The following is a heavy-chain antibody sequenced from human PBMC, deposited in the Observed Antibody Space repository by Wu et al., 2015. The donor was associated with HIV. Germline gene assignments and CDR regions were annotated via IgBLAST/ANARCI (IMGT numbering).Heavy chain of an antibody. J-gene: IGHJ6*02. CDR2: IIPIFGTA. Sequence: QVQLVQSGAEVKKPGSSVKVSCKASGGTFSSYAISWVRQAPGQGLEWMGRIIPIFGTANYAQKFQGRVTITADESTSTAYMELSSLRSEDTAVYYCARGDLGSSLVVAATYYYYGMDVWGQGTTVTVSS. V-gene: IGHV1-69*13. CDR3: ARGDLGSSLVVAATYYYYGMDV. D-gene: IGHD2-15*01. CDR1: GGTFSSYA.